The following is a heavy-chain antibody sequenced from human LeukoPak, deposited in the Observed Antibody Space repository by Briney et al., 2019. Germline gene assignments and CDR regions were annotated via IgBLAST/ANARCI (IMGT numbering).Heavy chain of an antibody. Sequence: ASVKVSCKASGYTFTGYYMHWVRQAPGQGLEWMGWINPNSGGTNYAQKFQGRGTMTRDTSISTAYMELSRLRSDDTAVYYCARFAVGYCSSTSCYGSYYYYGMDVWGQGTTVAVSS. D-gene: IGHD2-2*01. V-gene: IGHV1-2*02. J-gene: IGHJ6*02. CDR1: GYTFTGYY. CDR2: INPNSGGT. CDR3: ARFAVGYCSSTSCYGSYYYYGMDV.